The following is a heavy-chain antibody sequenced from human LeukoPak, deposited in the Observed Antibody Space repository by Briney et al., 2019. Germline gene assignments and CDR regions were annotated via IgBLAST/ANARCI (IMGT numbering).Heavy chain of an antibody. CDR1: GDSISNFY. J-gene: IGHJ4*02. CDR3: ARQVVVGGYCGEVQLDY. Sequence: PSETLSLTCTVSGDSISNFYWSWIRQPPGRGLEWIGYISYSGSTNYNPSLKSRVTISADTSKNQFSLKLSSVTAADTAVYYCARQVVVGGYCGEVQLDYWGRGTLVTVSS. CDR2: ISYSGST. V-gene: IGHV4-59*08. D-gene: IGHD3-22*01.